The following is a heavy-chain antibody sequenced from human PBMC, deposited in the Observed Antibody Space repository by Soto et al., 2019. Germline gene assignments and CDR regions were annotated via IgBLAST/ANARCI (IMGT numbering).Heavy chain of an antibody. CDR1: GGSFSGYY. Sequence: SETLSLTCAVYGGSFSGYYWSWIRQPPGKGLEWIGEINHSGSTNYNPSLKSRVTISVDTSKNQFSLKLSSVTAADTAVYYRASDPRYFDPNWFDPWGQGTLVTVSS. V-gene: IGHV4-34*01. CDR2: INHSGST. J-gene: IGHJ5*02. D-gene: IGHD3-9*01. CDR3: ASDPRYFDPNWFDP.